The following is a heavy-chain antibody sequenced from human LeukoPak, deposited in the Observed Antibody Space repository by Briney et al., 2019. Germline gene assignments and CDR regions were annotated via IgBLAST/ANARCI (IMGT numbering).Heavy chain of an antibody. CDR2: IIPIFGTA. Sequence: SVKVSCKASGGTFSSYAISWVRQAPGQGLEWMGGIIPIFGTANYAQKFQGRVTITADESTSTAYMELSSLRSEDTAVYYCASSMYDFWSGYYLSNFDYWGQGTLVTVSS. D-gene: IGHD3-3*01. CDR1: GGTFSSYA. V-gene: IGHV1-69*13. CDR3: ASSMYDFWSGYYLSNFDY. J-gene: IGHJ4*02.